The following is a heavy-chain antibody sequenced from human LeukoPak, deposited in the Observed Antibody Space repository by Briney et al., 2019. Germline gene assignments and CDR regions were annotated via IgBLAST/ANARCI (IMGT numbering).Heavy chain of an antibody. CDR1: GGSITTSNR. D-gene: IGHD6-13*01. V-gene: IGHV4-4*02. Sequence: SGTLSLTCAVSGGSITTSNRWTWVRQPPGKGLEWIGEIYHTGSTNYNPSLKSRVTISVDKSKNQFSLKLTSVTAADTAVYYCARNGPTAAGAFDSWGQGTLVTVSS. J-gene: IGHJ3*02. CDR3: ARNGPTAAGAFDS. CDR2: IYHTGST.